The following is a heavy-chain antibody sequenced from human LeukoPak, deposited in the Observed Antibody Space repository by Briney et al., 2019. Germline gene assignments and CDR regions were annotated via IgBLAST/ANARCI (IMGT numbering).Heavy chain of an antibody. CDR3: AREEDYSNYWSWFDP. V-gene: IGHV4-30-2*01. J-gene: IGHJ5*02. Sequence: SQTLSLTCTVSGGSISSGGYYWSWIRQPPGKGLEWIGYIYHSGSTYYNPSLKSRVTISVDTSKNQFSLKLSSVTAADTAVYYCAREEDYSNYWSWFDPWGQGTLVTVSS. D-gene: IGHD4-11*01. CDR1: GGSISSGGYY. CDR2: IYHSGST.